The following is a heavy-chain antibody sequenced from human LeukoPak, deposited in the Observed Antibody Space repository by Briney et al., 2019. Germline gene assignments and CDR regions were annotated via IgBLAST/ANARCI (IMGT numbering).Heavy chain of an antibody. Sequence: PAGGSLRLSCAASGFTFSSYVMNWVRQAPGKGLEWVSGIIASGGIKDYTDSVKGRFTISRDSSKNTLSLQMNNLGAEDTAVYFCAGSGAGEDYFHYWGQGSLVIVSS. D-gene: IGHD3-10*01. CDR3: AGSGAGEDYFHY. CDR2: IIASGGIK. J-gene: IGHJ4*02. V-gene: IGHV3-23*01. CDR1: GFTFSSYV.